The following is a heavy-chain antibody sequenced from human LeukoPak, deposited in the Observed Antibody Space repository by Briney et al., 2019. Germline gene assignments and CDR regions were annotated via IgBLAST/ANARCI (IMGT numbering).Heavy chain of an antibody. CDR1: GGSISSYY. CDR3: ARRIAASYYFDY. CDR2: IYYSGST. Sequence: PSETLSLTCTVSGGSISSYYWGWIRQPPGKGLEWIGSIYYSGSTYYNPSLKSRVTISVDTSKNQFSLKLSSVTAADTAVYYCARRIAASYYFDYWGQGTLVTVSS. D-gene: IGHD6-6*01. V-gene: IGHV4-39*01. J-gene: IGHJ4*02.